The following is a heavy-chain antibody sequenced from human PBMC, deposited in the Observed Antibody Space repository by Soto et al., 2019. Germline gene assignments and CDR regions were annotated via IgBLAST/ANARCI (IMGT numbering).Heavy chain of an antibody. D-gene: IGHD3-10*01. Sequence: GGSLRLSCAASGFTFSSYAMSWVRQAPGKGLEWVSAISGSGGSTYYADSVKGRFTISRDNSKNTLYLQMNSLRAEDTAVYYCAKLHYYGSGSLNYYFDYWGQGTLVTVSS. J-gene: IGHJ4*02. CDR3: AKLHYYGSGSLNYYFDY. V-gene: IGHV3-23*01. CDR1: GFTFSSYA. CDR2: ISGSGGST.